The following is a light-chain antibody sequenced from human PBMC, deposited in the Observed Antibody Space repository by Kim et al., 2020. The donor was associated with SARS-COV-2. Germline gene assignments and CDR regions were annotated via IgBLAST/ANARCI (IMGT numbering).Light chain of an antibody. CDR2: DTN. J-gene: IGLJ3*02. CDR3: LLSFSGARV. Sequence: AVVTQEASLTVSPGGTVTLTCGSNTGAVTDGHYAYWFQQKPGQAPRTLISDTNTRHSWTPARFSGALLGGKAALILSGAQPEDEADYYCLLSFSGARVFGGGTKVTVL. V-gene: IGLV7-46*01. CDR1: TGAVTDGHY.